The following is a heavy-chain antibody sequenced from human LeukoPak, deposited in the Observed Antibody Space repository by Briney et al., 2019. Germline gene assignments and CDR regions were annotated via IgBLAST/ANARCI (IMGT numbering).Heavy chain of an antibody. Sequence: PSETLSLTCTVSGVSISSDYWSWVRQTPGKGLEWIGYLYNSGSTNYNPSLKSRVTISVDTSKNQFSLKLTSVTDADTAVYFCAREVTVSVWRWFDPWGQGTLVTVSS. V-gene: IGHV4-59*01. CDR2: LYNSGST. CDR1: GVSISSDY. J-gene: IGHJ5*02. D-gene: IGHD6-19*01. CDR3: AREVTVSVWRWFDP.